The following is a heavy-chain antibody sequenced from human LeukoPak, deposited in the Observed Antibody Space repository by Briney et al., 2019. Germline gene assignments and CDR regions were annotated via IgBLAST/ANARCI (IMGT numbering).Heavy chain of an antibody. V-gene: IGHV4-34*01. CDR3: ARTTEGGYTYGYFYYYYMDV. CDR2: INRSGSN. CDR1: GGSFSGYY. Sequence: SETLSLTCALCGGSFSGYYWSWIRHPPGKGLEWLGEINRSGSNNYNPFLKSRLTISVDTTKNQFSLKLSSVTAANTAVYYCARTTEGGYTYGYFYYYYMDVWGKGTTVTISS. D-gene: IGHD5-18*01. J-gene: IGHJ6*03.